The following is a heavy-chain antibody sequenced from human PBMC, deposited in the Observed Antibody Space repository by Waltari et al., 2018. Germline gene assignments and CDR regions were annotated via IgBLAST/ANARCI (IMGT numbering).Heavy chain of an antibody. CDR1: GFTFGDYA. Sequence: EVQLVESGGGLVQPGRSLRLSCTASGFTFGDYAMSWFRQAPGKGLEWVGFIRSKAYGGTTEYAAAVKGRFTISRDDSKSIAYLQMNSLKTEDTAVYYCTRVRIDMVQGVISAFDIWGQGTMVTVSS. CDR3: TRVRIDMVQGVISAFDI. D-gene: IGHD3-10*01. V-gene: IGHV3-49*03. J-gene: IGHJ3*02. CDR2: IRSKAYGGTT.